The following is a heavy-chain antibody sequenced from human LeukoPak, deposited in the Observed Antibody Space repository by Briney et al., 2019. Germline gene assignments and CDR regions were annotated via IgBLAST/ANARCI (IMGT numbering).Heavy chain of an antibody. J-gene: IGHJ4*02. CDR3: ARDATRGGDNDY. CDR1: GFTFTSYW. V-gene: IGHV3-7*01. Sequence: GGSLRLSCAVSGFTFTSYWMSWFRQAPGKGLEWVANINEDGSYKFHADSVKGRLTISRDNAKNSLYLQMNSLRADDTAVYYCARDATRGGDNDYWGQGTRVIVSS. D-gene: IGHD2-21*02. CDR2: INEDGSYK.